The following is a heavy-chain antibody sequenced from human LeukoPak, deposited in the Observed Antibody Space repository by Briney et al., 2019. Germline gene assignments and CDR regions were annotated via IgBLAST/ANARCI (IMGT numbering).Heavy chain of an antibody. Sequence: PGRSLRLSCAASGFTFSSYAMHWVRQAPGKGLEWAAVISYDGSNKYYADSVKGRFTISRDNSKNTLYLQMNSLRAEDTAVYYCARDLTAYYYGSGSYYGYWGQGTLVTVSS. CDR2: ISYDGSNK. CDR1: GFTFSSYA. CDR3: ARDLTAYYYGSGSYYGY. V-gene: IGHV3-30-3*01. J-gene: IGHJ4*02. D-gene: IGHD3-10*01.